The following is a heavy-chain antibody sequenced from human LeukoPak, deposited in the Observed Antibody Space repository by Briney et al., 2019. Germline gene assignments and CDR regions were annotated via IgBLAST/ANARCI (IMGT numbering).Heavy chain of an antibody. Sequence: GSVKVSCKASGYTFTSYYMHWVRQAPGQGREWMGLINPSGGSTNYAQKFQGRVTMTREMSTRTVYMEPSSLRYEETAVYYCARLPRYYYDSSGYSVGDAFDIWGQGTMVTVSS. CDR2: INPSGGST. V-gene: IGHV1-46*01. CDR1: GYTFTSYY. D-gene: IGHD3-22*01. CDR3: ARLPRYYYDSSGYSVGDAFDI. J-gene: IGHJ3*02.